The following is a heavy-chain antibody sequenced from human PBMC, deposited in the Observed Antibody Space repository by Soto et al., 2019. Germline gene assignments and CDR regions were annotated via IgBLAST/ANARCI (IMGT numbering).Heavy chain of an antibody. CDR3: AREREADGYNSLGY. CDR2: IIPIFGTA. D-gene: IGHD5-12*01. J-gene: IGHJ4*02. CDR1: GGTFSSYA. V-gene: IGHV1-69*13. Sequence: SVKVSCKASGGTFSSYAISWVRQAPGQGLEWMGGIIPIFGTANYAQKFQGRVTITADESTSTAYMELSSLRSEDTAVYYCAREREADGYNSLGYWGQGTLVTVSS.